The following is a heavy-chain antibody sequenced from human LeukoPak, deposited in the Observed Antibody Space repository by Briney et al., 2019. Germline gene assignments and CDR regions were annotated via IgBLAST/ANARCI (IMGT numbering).Heavy chain of an antibody. V-gene: IGHV3-23*01. J-gene: IGHJ4*02. D-gene: IGHD2-21*02. CDR1: GFTFSSYA. Sequence: PGGSLRLSCAASGFTFSSYAMSWVRQAPGKGLEWVSAISGSGGSTYYADSVKGRFTISRDNSKNTLYLQMNSLRAEDTAVYYCAKFSRPPWQSSCGGDCYEFDYWGQGTLVTVSS. CDR3: AKFSRPPWQSSCGGDCYEFDY. CDR2: ISGSGGST.